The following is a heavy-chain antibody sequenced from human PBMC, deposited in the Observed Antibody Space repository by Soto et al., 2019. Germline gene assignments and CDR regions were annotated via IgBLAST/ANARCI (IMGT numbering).Heavy chain of an antibody. J-gene: IGHJ5*02. CDR2: ISSSSSTI. D-gene: IGHD3-9*01. V-gene: IGHV3-48*01. Sequence: HPWGTLRLSCAACGFTFSSYSMNLVRQSPGKGLEWVSYISSSSSTIYYADSVKGRFTISRDNAKNSLYLQMNSLRAEDTAVYYCAREADILNWFDPWGQGTLVTVSS. CDR1: GFTFSSYS. CDR3: AREADILNWFDP.